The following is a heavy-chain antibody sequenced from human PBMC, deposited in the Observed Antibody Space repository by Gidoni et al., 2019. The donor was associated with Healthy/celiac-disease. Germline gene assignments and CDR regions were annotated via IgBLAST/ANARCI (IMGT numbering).Heavy chain of an antibody. CDR2: ICGSGGST. V-gene: IGHV3-23*04. Sequence: EVQLVESGGGLVQPGGARRRSWADSGVTGSSYAMSWVRQAPGKGLEWVSAICGSGGSTYYADSVKGRFTISRDNSKNTLYLQMNSLRAEDTAVYYCAKPIVVVPAAMSEFDYWGQGTLVTVSS. CDR1: GVTGSSYA. D-gene: IGHD2-2*01. J-gene: IGHJ4*02. CDR3: AKPIVVVPAAMSEFDY.